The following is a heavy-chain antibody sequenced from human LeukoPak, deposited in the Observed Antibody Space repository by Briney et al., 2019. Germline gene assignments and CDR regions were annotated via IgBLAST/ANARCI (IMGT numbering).Heavy chain of an antibody. J-gene: IGHJ6*02. CDR3: GVLTYYYGSGSYRHYYGMDV. CDR2: IIPIFGTA. Sequence: SVKVSCKASGGTFSSYAISWVRQAPGQGLEWMGGIIPIFGTANYAQKFQGRVTITADESTSTAYMELSSLRFEDTAVYYCGVLTYYYGSGSYRHYYGMDVWGQGTTVTVSS. CDR1: GGTFSSYA. V-gene: IGHV1-69*13. D-gene: IGHD3-10*01.